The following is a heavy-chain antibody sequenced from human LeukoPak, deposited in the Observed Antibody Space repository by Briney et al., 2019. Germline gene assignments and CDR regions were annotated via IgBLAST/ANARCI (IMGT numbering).Heavy chain of an antibody. CDR3: ARSVIGIDSSSWYGY. CDR2: ISAYNGNT. Sequence: ASVKVSCKASGYTFTSYGISWVRQAPGQGLEWMGWISAYNGNTNYAQKLQGRVTMTTDTSTSTAYMELRSLRSDDTAVYYCARSVIGIDSSSWYGYWGQGTLVTVSS. J-gene: IGHJ4*02. CDR1: GYTFTSYG. D-gene: IGHD6-13*01. V-gene: IGHV1-18*01.